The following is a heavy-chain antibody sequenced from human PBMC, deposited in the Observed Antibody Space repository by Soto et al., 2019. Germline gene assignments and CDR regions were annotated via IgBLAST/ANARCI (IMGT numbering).Heavy chain of an antibody. CDR1: GESISTYY. CDR3: ARVLLERRHYFGMDV. Sequence: QVQLRESGPGLVKASETLSLTCTVSGESISTYYWSWIRQPAGKGLEWIGRMYGSGSTNYSPFLKSRVTMSVDTSKNQLSLKLNSVTAADTAVYYCARVLLERRHYFGMDVWGQGTTVIGSS. V-gene: IGHV4-4*07. D-gene: IGHD1-1*01. J-gene: IGHJ6*02. CDR2: MYGSGST.